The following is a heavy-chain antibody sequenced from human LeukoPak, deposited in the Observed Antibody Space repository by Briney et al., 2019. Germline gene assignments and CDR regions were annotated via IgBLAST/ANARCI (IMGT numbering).Heavy chain of an antibody. V-gene: IGHV3-7*01. J-gene: IGHJ4*02. CDR3: ARVRGPMVRGAITDY. Sequence: ETLSLTCAVYGGSFSGYYWSWVRQAPGKGLEWVANIKQDGSEKYYVDSVKGRFTISRDNAKNSLYLQMNSMRAEDTAVYYCARVRGPMVRGAITDYWGQGTLVTVSS. CDR2: IKQDGSEK. CDR1: GGSFSGYY. D-gene: IGHD3-10*01.